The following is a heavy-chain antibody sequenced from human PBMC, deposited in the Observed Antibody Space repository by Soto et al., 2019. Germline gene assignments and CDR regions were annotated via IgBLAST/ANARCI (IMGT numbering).Heavy chain of an antibody. J-gene: IGHJ6*02. CDR3: ARDLGVSYYYGMDV. CDR1: GFTFSYYG. Sequence: GGSLILSCAVSGFTFSYYGLHWVRQAPGKGLEWVAMISYDGSNKYHADSVKGRFTISRDNSKNTLYLEMNTLRGDDTALYYCARDLGVSYYYGMDVWGQGTTVTVSS. CDR2: ISYDGSNK. V-gene: IGHV3-30-3*01. D-gene: IGHD3-16*01.